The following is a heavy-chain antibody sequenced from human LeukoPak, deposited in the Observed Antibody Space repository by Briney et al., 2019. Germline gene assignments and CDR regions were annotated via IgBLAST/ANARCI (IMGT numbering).Heavy chain of an antibody. Sequence: PSETLSLTCTVSGGSISSYYWNWIRQPPGKGLEWIGYIFYSGSTNYNPSLKSRVTISLDTSKNQFSLKLTSVTAADTAVYYCARGAGWYDNWGQGTLVTVSS. CDR3: ARGAGWYDN. V-gene: IGHV4-59*13. CDR1: GGSISSYY. D-gene: IGHD6-19*01. CDR2: IFYSGST. J-gene: IGHJ4*02.